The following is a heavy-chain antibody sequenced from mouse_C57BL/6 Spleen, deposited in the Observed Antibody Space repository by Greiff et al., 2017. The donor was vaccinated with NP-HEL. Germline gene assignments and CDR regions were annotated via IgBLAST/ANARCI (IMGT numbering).Heavy chain of an antibody. J-gene: IGHJ1*03. Sequence: QVQLQQPGAELVRPGSSVKLSCKASGYTFTSYWMDWVKQRPGQGLEWIGNIYPSDSETHYNQKFKDKATLTVDKSSSTAYMQLSSLTSEDSAVYYCARRLGYYGSSEGYFDVWGTGTTVTVSS. V-gene: IGHV1-61*01. CDR3: ARRLGYYGSSEGYFDV. CDR1: GYTFTSYW. D-gene: IGHD1-1*01. CDR2: IYPSDSET.